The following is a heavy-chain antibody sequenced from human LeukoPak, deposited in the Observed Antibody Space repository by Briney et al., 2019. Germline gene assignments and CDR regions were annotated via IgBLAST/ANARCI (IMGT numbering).Heavy chain of an antibody. CDR2: INPSGGST. D-gene: IGHD3-22*01. Sequence: ASVKVSCKASGYTFTSYYMHWVRQAPGQGLEWMGIINPSGGSTSYAQKFQGRVTMTRDTSTSTVYMELSSLRSDDTAVYYCARDGGVMFYYDSSGSLPRDWGQGTLVTVSS. CDR3: ARDGGVMFYYDSSGSLPRD. CDR1: GYTFTSYY. J-gene: IGHJ4*02. V-gene: IGHV1-46*01.